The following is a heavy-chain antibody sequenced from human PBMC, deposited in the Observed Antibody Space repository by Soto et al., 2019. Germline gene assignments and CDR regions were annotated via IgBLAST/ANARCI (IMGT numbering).Heavy chain of an antibody. CDR3: ARGPNYYDSSGYQEDY. Sequence: GGSLRLSCAASGFTVSSNYMSWVRQAPGKGLEWVSVIYSGGSTYYADSVKGRFTISRDNSKNTLYLQMNSLRAEDTAVYYCARGPNYYDSSGYQEDYWGQGTMVTVSS. V-gene: IGHV3-53*01. CDR1: GFTVSSNY. J-gene: IGHJ4*02. CDR2: IYSGGST. D-gene: IGHD3-22*01.